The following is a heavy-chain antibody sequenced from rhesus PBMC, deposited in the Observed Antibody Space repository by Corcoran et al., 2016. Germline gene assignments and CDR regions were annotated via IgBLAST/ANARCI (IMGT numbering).Heavy chain of an antibody. D-gene: IGHD5-42*01. CDR1: GASISSYW. V-gene: IGHV4-80*01. Sequence: QVQLQESGPGLVKPSETLSLTCAVSGASISSYWWSGIRQPPGKGLEWLGEINGQSANTSSNPPIQDGGTLFTDPSTNPFSRERGSVTAADTAVYYGGRDTGIQVVQLDWEWFNSLDGWGRGVLVTLSS. J-gene: IGHJ5-2*02. CDR2: INGQSANT. CDR3: GRDTGIQVVQLDWEWFNSLDG.